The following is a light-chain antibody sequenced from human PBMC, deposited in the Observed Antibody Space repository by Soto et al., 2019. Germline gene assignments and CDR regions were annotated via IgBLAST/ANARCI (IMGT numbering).Light chain of an antibody. CDR3: QQYNSYSWT. CDR1: QGISSY. J-gene: IGKJ1*01. CDR2: AAS. V-gene: IGKV1-8*01. Sequence: AIRMTHSPSSFSASTVYRVTITFRASQGISSYLALYQQKPGKAPKLLVYAASTLQSGVPSRFSGSGSGTDFTLTISYLQSDDFATYYCQQYNSYSWTFGQGTKVDIK.